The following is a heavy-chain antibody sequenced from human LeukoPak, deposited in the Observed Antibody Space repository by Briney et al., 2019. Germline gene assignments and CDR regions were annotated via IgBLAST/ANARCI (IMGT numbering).Heavy chain of an antibody. J-gene: IGHJ4*02. CDR2: ISGSGGST. Sequence: PGESLRLSCAASGLTFSSYAMSWVRQAPGKGLEWVSGISGSGGSTYYADSVKGRFTISRDNSKNTLYLQMNSLRAEDTAVYYCARGPHSSSWYEGWTRIDYWGQGTLVTVSS. D-gene: IGHD6-13*01. V-gene: IGHV3-23*01. CDR3: ARGPHSSSWYEGWTRIDY. CDR1: GLTFSSYA.